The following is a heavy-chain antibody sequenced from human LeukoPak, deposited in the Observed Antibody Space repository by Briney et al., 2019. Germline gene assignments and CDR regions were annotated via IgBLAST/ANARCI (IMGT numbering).Heavy chain of an antibody. CDR3: ARDHGKKTYYYGSGSYPQTPH. CDR1: GYFISSGYY. V-gene: IGHV4-38-2*02. D-gene: IGHD3-10*01. CDR2: IYPSGST. Sequence: PSETLSLTCTVSGYFISSGYYWGWIRQPPGQGLEWIGTIYPSGSTDYNPSLKSRVTISLDTSKNQFSLKLSSVTAADTAVYYCARDHGKKTYYYGSGSYPQTPHWGQGTLVTVSS. J-gene: IGHJ4*02.